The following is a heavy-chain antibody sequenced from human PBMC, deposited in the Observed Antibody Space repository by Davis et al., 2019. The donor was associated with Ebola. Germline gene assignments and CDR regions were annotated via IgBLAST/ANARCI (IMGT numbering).Heavy chain of an antibody. CDR3: TQSGSRDY. J-gene: IGHJ4*02. CDR2: IRSKANSYAK. D-gene: IGHD1-26*01. CDR1: GFTFSGSA. Sequence: GGSLRLTCAASGFTFSGSAMHRVRQASGKGLEWGGRIRSKANSYAKAYAASVKGRFTISRDASKNTAYLQMNSLKTEDTAVYYCTQSGSRDYWGQGTLVTVSS. V-gene: IGHV3-73*01.